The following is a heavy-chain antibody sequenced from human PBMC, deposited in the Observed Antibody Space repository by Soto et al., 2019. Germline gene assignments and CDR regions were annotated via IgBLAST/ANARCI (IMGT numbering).Heavy chain of an antibody. D-gene: IGHD3-10*01. CDR2: IYPGDSDT. Sequence: EVQLVQSGAEVKKPGESLKISCKGAGYSFTSYWIGWVRQMPGKGLEWMGIIYPGDSDTKYSPSFQGHVTISADKSFSTTYLQWSSLKASDTAIYYCARALRAEVFDMWGQGTMVTVSS. J-gene: IGHJ3*02. V-gene: IGHV5-51*01. CDR1: GYSFTSYW. CDR3: ARALRAEVFDM.